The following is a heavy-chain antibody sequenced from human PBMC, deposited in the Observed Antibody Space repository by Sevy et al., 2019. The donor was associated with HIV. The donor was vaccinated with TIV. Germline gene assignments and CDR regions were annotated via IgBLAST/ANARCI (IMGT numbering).Heavy chain of an antibody. V-gene: IGHV3-30*18. J-gene: IGHJ4*02. CDR1: AFTISTYG. D-gene: IGHD3-16*01. CDR2: ISYDGSEK. Sequence: GGSLRLSCAASAFTISTYGFHWVRQAPGKGLEWVALISYDGSEKYYADSVEGRFTISRDTSKNTLYLQINSLRTEDTAVYYWAKTQYQSHISGFFGGSFVPDSWGQGTLVTVSS. CDR3: AKTQYQSHISGFFGGSFVPDS.